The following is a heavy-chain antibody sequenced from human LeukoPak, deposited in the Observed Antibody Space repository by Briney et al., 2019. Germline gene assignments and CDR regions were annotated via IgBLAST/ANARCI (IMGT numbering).Heavy chain of an antibody. D-gene: IGHD3-10*01. J-gene: IGHJ6*02. CDR1: GFTFSSYS. Sequence: GGSLRLSCAASGFTFSSYSMNWVRQAPGKGLEWVSSISSSSSYIYYADSVKGRFTISRDNAKNSLYLQMNSLRAEDTAVYYCARDVGTSTMVRGVYYYYGMDVWGQGTTVTVSS. CDR3: ARDVGTSTMVRGVYYYYGMDV. V-gene: IGHV3-21*01. CDR2: ISSSSSYI.